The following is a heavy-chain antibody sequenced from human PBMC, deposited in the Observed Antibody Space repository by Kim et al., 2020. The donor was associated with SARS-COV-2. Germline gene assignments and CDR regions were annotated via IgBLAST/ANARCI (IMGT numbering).Heavy chain of an antibody. Sequence: GGSLRLSCVASGFIFSNYAMHWVRRAPGKGLEWVSATLFDESNKYYADFAKGRFTISRDNSKNTLFLQMNSLSPEDTAVYFCAKDGFGSGTNYCDSWGQGTLVTVSS. V-gene: IGHV3-30*18. D-gene: IGHD3-10*01. CDR3: AKDGFGSGTNYCDS. CDR2: TLFDESNK. J-gene: IGHJ4*02. CDR1: GFIFSNYA.